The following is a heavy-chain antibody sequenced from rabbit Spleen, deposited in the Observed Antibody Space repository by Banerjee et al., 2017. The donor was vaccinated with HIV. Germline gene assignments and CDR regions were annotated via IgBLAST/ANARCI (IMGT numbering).Heavy chain of an antibody. D-gene: IGHD8-1*01. Sequence: QEQLVESGGGLVQPEGSLTLTCTASGFSFSSIYYMCWVRQAPGKGLEWIGCIVTDSGTTYYANWAKGRFTISKTSSTTVTLQMTSLTAADTATYFCARDTGTSFSTYGMDLWGPGTLVTVS. CDR2: IVTDSGTT. CDR3: ARDTGTSFSTYGMDL. CDR1: GFSFSSIYY. V-gene: IGHV1S45*01. J-gene: IGHJ6*01.